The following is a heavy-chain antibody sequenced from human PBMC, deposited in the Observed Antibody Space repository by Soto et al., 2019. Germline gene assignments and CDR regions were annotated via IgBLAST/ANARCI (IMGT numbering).Heavy chain of an antibody. CDR2: IIPLFGTA. J-gene: IGHJ6*02. D-gene: IGHD3-10*01. V-gene: IGHV1-69*01. Sequence: QVQLVQSGAEVKKPGSSVKVSCKASGGTFSSYAISWGRQPPGQGLEWMGGIIPLFGTAKYAQKFQGRVTITVDESTRTGYMELSSLRSEDTAVYYCATMGQETTFYGSGSGFDMDVWGQGTPVTVSS. CDR1: GGTFSSYA. CDR3: ATMGQETTFYGSGSGFDMDV.